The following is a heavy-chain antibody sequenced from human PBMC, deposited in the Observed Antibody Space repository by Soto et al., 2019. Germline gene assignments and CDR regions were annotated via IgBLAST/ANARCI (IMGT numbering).Heavy chain of an antibody. CDR1: GFTFSSYG. Sequence: GGSLRLSCAVSGFTFSSYGMHWVRQAPGKGLEWVAVISYDGSNKYYADSVKGRFTISRDNSKNTLYLQMNSLRAEDTAVFYCAKDRFAYYYDSSGPPGYWGQGTLVTVSS. J-gene: IGHJ4*02. V-gene: IGHV3-30*18. CDR3: AKDRFAYYYDSSGPPGY. CDR2: ISYDGSNK. D-gene: IGHD3-22*01.